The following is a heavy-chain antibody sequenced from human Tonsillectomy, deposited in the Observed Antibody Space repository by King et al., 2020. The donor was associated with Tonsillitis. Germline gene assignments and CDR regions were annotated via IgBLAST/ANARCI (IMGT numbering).Heavy chain of an antibody. CDR1: GFTFDDYA. Sequence: VQLVESGGGLVQPGRSLRLSCAASGFTFDDYAMHWVPQAPGKGLEWVSGISWNSGSIGYADSVKGRFTISRDNAKNSLYLQMNSLRAEDTALYYCAKEGLRFLEWSLDAFDIWGQGTMV. CDR2: ISWNSGSI. V-gene: IGHV3-9*01. CDR3: AKEGLRFLEWSLDAFDI. J-gene: IGHJ3*02. D-gene: IGHD3-3*01.